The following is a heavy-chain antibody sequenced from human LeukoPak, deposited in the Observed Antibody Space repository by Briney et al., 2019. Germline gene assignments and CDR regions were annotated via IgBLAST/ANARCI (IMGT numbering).Heavy chain of an antibody. V-gene: IGHV1-46*01. Sequence: ASVKVSCKASGYTFTSYYMHWVRQAPGQGLEWMGIINPSGGSTSYAQKLQGRVTMTTDTSTSTAYMELRSLRSNDTAVYYCARGYDFWGDYWGQGTLVTVSS. D-gene: IGHD3-3*01. CDR2: INPSGGST. CDR3: ARGYDFWGDY. J-gene: IGHJ4*02. CDR1: GYTFTSYY.